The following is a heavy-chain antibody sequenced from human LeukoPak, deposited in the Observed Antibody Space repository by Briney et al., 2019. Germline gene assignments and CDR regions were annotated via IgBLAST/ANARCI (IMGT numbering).Heavy chain of an antibody. CDR2: ISGDGGST. J-gene: IGHJ3*02. V-gene: IGHV3-43*02. CDR1: GFTFDDYA. Sequence: PGGSLRLSCAASGFTFDDYAMHWGRQAPGEGLEWVSLISGDGGSTYYADSVKGRFTISRDNSKNSLYLQMNSLRTEDTALYYCAKPTRHQGAFDIWGQGTMVTVSS. CDR3: AKPTRHQGAFDI.